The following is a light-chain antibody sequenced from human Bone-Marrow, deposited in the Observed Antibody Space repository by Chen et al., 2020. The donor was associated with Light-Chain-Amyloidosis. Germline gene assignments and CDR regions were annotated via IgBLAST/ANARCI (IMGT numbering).Light chain of an antibody. CDR2: GDF. Sequence: QSALTQPASVSGSPGQSNTISCTASNSDVGNYNLVSWYQHNPGKAPKLIIYGDFKRPSGVSNRFSGSKSGNTASLTISGLQNEDEAHYRCCAYTGSSTWVFGGGTKLTVL. CDR3: CAYTGSSTWV. CDR1: NSDVGNYNL. V-gene: IGLV2-23*01. J-gene: IGLJ3*02.